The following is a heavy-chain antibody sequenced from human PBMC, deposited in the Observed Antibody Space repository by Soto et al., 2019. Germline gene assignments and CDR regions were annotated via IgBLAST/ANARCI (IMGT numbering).Heavy chain of an antibody. CDR2: ISSSSSYI. CDR3: ARDGIVLMVYATTYFDY. J-gene: IGHJ4*02. V-gene: IGHV3-21*01. Sequence: GGSLRLSCAASGFTLSSYSMNWVRQAPGKGLEWVSSISSSSSYIYYADSVKGRFTISRDNAKNSLYLQMNSLRAEDTAVYYCARDGIVLMVYATTYFDYWGQGTLVTVSS. CDR1: GFTLSSYS. D-gene: IGHD2-8*01.